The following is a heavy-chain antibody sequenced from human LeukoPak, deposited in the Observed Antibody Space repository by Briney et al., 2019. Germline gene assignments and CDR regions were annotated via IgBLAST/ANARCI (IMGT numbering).Heavy chain of an antibody. CDR2: IYPGDSDT. D-gene: IGHD5-18*01. CDR3: ARHRDTAMVTPYNWFDP. Sequence: GASLQISCKGSGYSFTSYWIGWVRPLPGKGLEWMGIIYPGDSDTRYSPSFQGQVTISADKSISTAYLQWSSLKASDTAMYYCARHRDTAMVTPYNWFDPWGQGTLVTVSS. V-gene: IGHV5-51*01. J-gene: IGHJ5*02. CDR1: GYSFTSYW.